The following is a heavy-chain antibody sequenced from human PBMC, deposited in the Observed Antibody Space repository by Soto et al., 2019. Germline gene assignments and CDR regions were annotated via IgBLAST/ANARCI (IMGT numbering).Heavy chain of an antibody. Sequence: QVQLVQSGAEVKKPGSSVKVSCKAPGCTFSSYAISWVRQAPGQGLEWMGGIIPIFGTSYYAQKFQGRVTITADESTITGYMELSSLRSEDTAVYYCARSQGGSSSLDIYYYYYYGMDVWGQGTTVTVSS. D-gene: IGHD2-15*01. J-gene: IGHJ6*02. V-gene: IGHV1-69*01. CDR1: GCTFSSYA. CDR3: ARSQGGSSSLDIYYYYYYGMDV. CDR2: IIPIFGTS.